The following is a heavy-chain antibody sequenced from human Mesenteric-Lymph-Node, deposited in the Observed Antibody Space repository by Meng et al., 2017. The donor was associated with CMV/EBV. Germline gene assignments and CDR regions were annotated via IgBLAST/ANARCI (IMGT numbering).Heavy chain of an antibody. Sequence: QLQLQESGPGLVNPSENLSLTCTVSGGSISSSSYYWGWFRQPPGKGLEWIGSIYYSGSTYYNPSLKSRVTISVDTSKNQFSLKLSSVTAADTAVYYCARDGDYYDSSGYNPFAYWGQGTLVTVSS. CDR2: IYYSGST. CDR1: GGSISSSSYY. J-gene: IGHJ4*02. V-gene: IGHV4-39*07. CDR3: ARDGDYYDSSGYNPFAY. D-gene: IGHD3-22*01.